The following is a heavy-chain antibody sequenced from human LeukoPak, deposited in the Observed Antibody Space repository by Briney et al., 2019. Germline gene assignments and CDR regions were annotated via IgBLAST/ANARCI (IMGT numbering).Heavy chain of an antibody. CDR1: GFTVSSNY. V-gene: IGHV3-53*01. CDR3: AKVSTVTTWDYFAY. CDR2: IYSGGST. Sequence: GGSLRLSCAASGFTVSSNYMSWVRQAPGKGLEWVSVIYSGGSTYYGVSVKGRFTISRDNSNNTLYLQMNSLRVEDTAVYYCAKVSTVTTWDYFAYWGQGTLVTVSS. J-gene: IGHJ4*02. D-gene: IGHD4-17*01.